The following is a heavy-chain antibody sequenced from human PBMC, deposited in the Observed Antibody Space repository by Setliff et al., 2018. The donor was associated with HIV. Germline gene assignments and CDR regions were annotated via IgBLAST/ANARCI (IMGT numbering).Heavy chain of an antibody. Sequence: SETLSLTCNVSGFSFRNSFYNWGWIRQPPGKGLEWIGTIYYSGTTYYNPSLKSRVTISVDTSKNQFSLKLTSVTAADTAVYYCVTSSSWSSRLNFWGPGMLVTVSS. J-gene: IGHJ4*02. D-gene: IGHD2-2*01. CDR1: GFSFRNSFYN. V-gene: IGHV4-39*07. CDR3: VTSSSWSSRLNF. CDR2: IYYSGTT.